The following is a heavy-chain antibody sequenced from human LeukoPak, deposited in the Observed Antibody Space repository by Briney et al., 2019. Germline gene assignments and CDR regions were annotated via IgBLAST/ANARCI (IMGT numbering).Heavy chain of an antibody. Sequence: GGSLRLTCAASGFTFSSYAMNWVRQAPGKGLEWVSSISESGGTTDYADSVKGRFTISRDNSKNTLYLQVNSLRAEDTAIYYCAKGYGSGNYYSSHAFDIWGQGTMVTVSS. CDR1: GFTFSSYA. J-gene: IGHJ3*02. CDR2: ISESGGTT. CDR3: AKGYGSGNYYSSHAFDI. D-gene: IGHD3-10*01. V-gene: IGHV3-23*01.